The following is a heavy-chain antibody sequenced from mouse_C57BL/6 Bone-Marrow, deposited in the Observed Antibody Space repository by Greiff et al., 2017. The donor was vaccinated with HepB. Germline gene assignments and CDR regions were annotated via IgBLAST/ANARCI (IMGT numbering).Heavy chain of an antibody. D-gene: IGHD2-3*01. V-gene: IGHV3-6*01. CDR1: GYSITSGYY. J-gene: IGHJ1*03. CDR3: ARDDGYFLYWYFDV. Sequence: EVKLQESGPGLVEPSQSLSLTCSVTGYSITSGYYWNWIRQFPGNKLEWMGYISYDGSNNYNPSLKNRISITRDTSKNQFFLKLNSVTTEDTATYYCARDDGYFLYWYFDVWGTGTTVTVSS. CDR2: ISYDGSN.